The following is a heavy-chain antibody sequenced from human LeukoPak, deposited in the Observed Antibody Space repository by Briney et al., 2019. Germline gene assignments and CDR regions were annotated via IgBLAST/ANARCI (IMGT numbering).Heavy chain of an antibody. J-gene: IGHJ4*02. CDR3: ARGYSPTLRTTGNDY. V-gene: IGHV1-8*02. Sequence: ASVKVSCKASGYTFINYYIHWVRQAPGQGLEWMGWMNPYSGNTGYAQKFQGRVTMTRDTSINTAYLEFYSLRSEDTAVYYCARGYSPTLRTTGNDYWGQGTLVTVSS. CDR2: MNPYSGNT. CDR1: GYTFINYY. D-gene: IGHD1-1*01.